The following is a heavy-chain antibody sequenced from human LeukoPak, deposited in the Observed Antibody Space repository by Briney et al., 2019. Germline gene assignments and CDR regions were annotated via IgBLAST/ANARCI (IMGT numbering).Heavy chain of an antibody. J-gene: IGHJ4*02. Sequence: HPGGSLRLSCAASGFTFSTYAMSWVRQAPGKGLEWVSDISGTGGRTYYADSVKGRFTISRDNSKNTVDLLMNSLRAEDTAIYYCARDVPYYYDSSGYYSPFDCWGQGTLVTVSS. CDR2: ISGTGGRT. CDR3: ARDVPYYYDSSGYYSPFDC. D-gene: IGHD3-22*01. V-gene: IGHV3-23*01. CDR1: GFTFSTYA.